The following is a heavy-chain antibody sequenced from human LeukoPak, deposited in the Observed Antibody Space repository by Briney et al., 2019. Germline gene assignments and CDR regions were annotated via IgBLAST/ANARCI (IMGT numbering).Heavy chain of an antibody. CDR2: INPNSGGT. CDR1: GYTFTVYY. V-gene: IGHV1-2*02. D-gene: IGHD6-13*01. CDR3: AGSSGYSSSWYFDY. J-gene: IGHJ4*02. Sequence: ASVKVSCKASGYTFTVYYMHWVRHAPGQGLEWMGWINPNSGGTNYAQKCQSRVTMTRDTSISTAYMELSRLRSDDTAVYYCAGSSGYSSSWYFDYWGQGTLVTVSS.